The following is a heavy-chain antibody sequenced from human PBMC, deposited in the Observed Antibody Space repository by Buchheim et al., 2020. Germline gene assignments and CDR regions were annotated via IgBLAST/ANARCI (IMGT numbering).Heavy chain of an antibody. V-gene: IGHV1-46*01. D-gene: IGHD4-17*01. CDR2: INPSGGST. CDR1: GYTFTSYY. Sequence: QVQLVQSGAEVKKPGASVKVSCKASGYTFTSYYMHWVRQAPGQGLEWMGIINPSGGSTSYAQKFQGRVTMTRGTSTRTGHMELSSLRSEDTAVYYCAREMGGMTTVTSDWFDPWGQGTL. CDR3: AREMGGMTTVTSDWFDP. J-gene: IGHJ5*02.